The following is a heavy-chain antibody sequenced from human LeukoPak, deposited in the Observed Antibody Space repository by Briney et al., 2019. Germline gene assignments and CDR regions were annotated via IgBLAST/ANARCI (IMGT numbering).Heavy chain of an antibody. J-gene: IGHJ4*02. CDR2: IFWDDDK. V-gene: IGHV2-5*02. D-gene: IGHD2-8*02. Sequence: SGPTLLKPTQTLTLTCTFSGFSLSTSGVGVGWIRQPPGKALEWLALIFWDDDKRYSPSLKSRLTITKDTSKNQVVLTMTNMDPVDTATYYCAHRSAKYWPFDYWGQGTLVTVSS. CDR1: GFSLSTSGVG. CDR3: AHRSAKYWPFDY.